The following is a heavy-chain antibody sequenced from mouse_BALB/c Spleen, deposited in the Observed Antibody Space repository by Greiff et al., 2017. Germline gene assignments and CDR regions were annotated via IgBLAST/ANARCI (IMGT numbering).Heavy chain of an antibody. V-gene: IGHV14-3*02. CDR3: ARTLLLRYLDY. J-gene: IGHJ2*01. Sequence: VQLQQSGAELVKPGASVKLSCTASGFNIKDTYMHWVKQRPEQGLEWIGRIDPANGNTKYDPKFQGKATITADTSSNTAYLQLSSLTSEDTAVYYCARTLLLRYLDYWGQGTTLTVSS. CDR2: IDPANGNT. D-gene: IGHD1-1*01. CDR1: GFNIKDTY.